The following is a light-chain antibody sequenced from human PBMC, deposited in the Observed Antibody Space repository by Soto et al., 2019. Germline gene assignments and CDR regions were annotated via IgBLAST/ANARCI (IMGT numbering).Light chain of an antibody. J-gene: IGKJ1*01. V-gene: IGKV3D-15*01. CDR1: QSVSSN. CDR3: QQRSNWPWT. Sequence: EIVMTQSPATLSVSAGDRATLSCRARQSVSSNLAWYQQKPGQAPRLLIYDASTRATGIPARFSGSGSGTEFILTISSLQSEDFGVYYCQQRSNWPWTFGQGTKVDIK. CDR2: DAS.